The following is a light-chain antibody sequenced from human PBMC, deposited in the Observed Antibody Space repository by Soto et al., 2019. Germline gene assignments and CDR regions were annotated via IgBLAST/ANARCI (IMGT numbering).Light chain of an antibody. J-gene: IGKJ4*01. CDR1: QSVSSS. Sequence: EIVLTQSPATLSLSPGETATLSCRASQSVSSSLAWYQQKPGQTPRLLIYDASNMATGIPASFSGSGSGTDFTLTVSSLEPEDFAVYYCQQRSSWPLTFGGGTKVEIK. CDR2: DAS. V-gene: IGKV3-11*01. CDR3: QQRSSWPLT.